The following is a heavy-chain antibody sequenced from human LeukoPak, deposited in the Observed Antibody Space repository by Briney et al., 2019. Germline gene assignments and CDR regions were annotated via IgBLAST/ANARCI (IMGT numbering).Heavy chain of an antibody. CDR3: AKHYGSGSYAPDY. J-gene: IGHJ4*02. CDR2: ISGSGGSR. D-gene: IGHD3-10*01. CDR1: GFTFSSYA. Sequence: GGSLRLSCAASGFTFSSYAMSWVRQAPGKGLEWVSAISGSGGSRYYADSVKGRFTISRDNSKNTLYLQMDSLRAEDTTVYYCAKHYGSGSYAPDYWGPGTLVTVSS. V-gene: IGHV3-23*01.